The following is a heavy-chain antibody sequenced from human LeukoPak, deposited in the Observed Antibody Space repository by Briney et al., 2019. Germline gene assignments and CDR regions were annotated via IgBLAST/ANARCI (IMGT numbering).Heavy chain of an antibody. CDR3: AKDGEGTGYFDY. D-gene: IGHD2-8*02. Sequence: SETLSLTCAVSGGSVSSGSYFWTWVRQPPGKGQECIGYINFSGYTKYNPSLKSRATISIDASKNQFSLKLSSVTAADTAVYYCAKDGEGTGYFDYWGQGTLVTVSS. CDR1: GGSVSSGSYF. J-gene: IGHJ4*02. V-gene: IGHV4-61*01. CDR2: INFSGYT.